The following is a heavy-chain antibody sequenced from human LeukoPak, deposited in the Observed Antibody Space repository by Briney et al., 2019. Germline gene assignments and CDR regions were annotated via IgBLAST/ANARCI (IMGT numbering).Heavy chain of an antibody. J-gene: IGHJ4*02. V-gene: IGHV4-34*01. Sequence: SETLSLTCAVYGGSFSGYYWSWIRQPPGKGLEWIGEINHSGSTNYNPSLKSRVTISVDTSKNQFSLKLSSVTAADTAVYYCASKTLNCSSTSCPVDYWGQGTLVPSPQ. D-gene: IGHD2-2*01. CDR1: GGSFSGYY. CDR3: ASKTLNCSSTSCPVDY. CDR2: INHSGST.